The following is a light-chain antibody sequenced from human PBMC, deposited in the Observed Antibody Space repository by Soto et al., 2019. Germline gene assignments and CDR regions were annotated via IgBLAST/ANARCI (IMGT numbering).Light chain of an antibody. J-gene: IGKJ5*01. CDR2: SAS. CDR3: QQSFSTPT. CDR1: QRINIY. Sequence: DIQITQSPSSLSTSILDRFTITCRASQRINIYLNWYRQKPGKAPELLIYSASNLQSGVPSRFSGSGSGTDFTLTISGLQSEDFATYYCQQSFSTPTFGQGTRLEIK. V-gene: IGKV1-39*01.